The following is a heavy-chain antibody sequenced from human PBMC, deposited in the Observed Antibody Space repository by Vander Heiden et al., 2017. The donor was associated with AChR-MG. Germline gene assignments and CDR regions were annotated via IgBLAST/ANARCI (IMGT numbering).Heavy chain of an antibody. CDR2: INPSGGST. D-gene: IGHD5-18*01. CDR3: ARDSTGRGYSYGFTPLV. J-gene: IGHJ6*04. Sequence: QVQLVQSGAEVQKPGASVKVSCKASGYTFTSYYMHWVRQAPGQGLEWMGIINPSGGSTSYAQKFQGGVTMTRDTSTSTVYMELSSLRSEDTAVYYCARDSTGRGYSYGFTPLVWGKGTTVTVSS. V-gene: IGHV1-46*01. CDR1: GYTFTSYY.